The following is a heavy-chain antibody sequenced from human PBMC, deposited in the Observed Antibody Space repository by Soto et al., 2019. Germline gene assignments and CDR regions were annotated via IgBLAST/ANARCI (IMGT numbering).Heavy chain of an antibody. CDR2: ISAYNGNT. D-gene: IGHD2-2*01. V-gene: IGHV1-18*01. CDR1: GYTFTSYG. J-gene: IGHJ4*02. CDR3: ARSCISTSCWDFDY. Sequence: GASVKVSCKASGYTFTSYGISWVRQAPGQGLEWMGWISAYNGNTNYAQKLQGRVTMTTDTSTSTAYKELSSLRSEDTAVYYCARSCISTSCWDFDYWGQGALVTVSS.